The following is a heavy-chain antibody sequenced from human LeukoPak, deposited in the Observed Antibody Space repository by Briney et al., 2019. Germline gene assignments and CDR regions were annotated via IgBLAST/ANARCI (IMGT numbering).Heavy chain of an antibody. Sequence: SETLSLTCTVSGGSISSHYWSWIRQPPGKGLEWIGYIYYSRSTNYNPSLKSRVTISVDTSKNQFSLKLSSVTAADTAVYYCARGKRDGYNFDYWGQGTLVTVSS. V-gene: IGHV4-59*11. D-gene: IGHD5-24*01. J-gene: IGHJ4*02. CDR2: IYYSRST. CDR3: ARGKRDGYNFDY. CDR1: GGSISSHY.